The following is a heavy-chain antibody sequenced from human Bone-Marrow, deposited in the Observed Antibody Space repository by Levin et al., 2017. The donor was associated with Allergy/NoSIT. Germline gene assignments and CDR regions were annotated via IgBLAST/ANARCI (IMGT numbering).Heavy chain of an antibody. Sequence: SETLSLTCTVSGGSISSSSYYWGWIRQPPGKGLEWIGSIYYSGSTYYNPSLKSRVTISVDTSKNQFSLKLSSVTAADTAVYYCASQNKKVYDFWSGSNAPYWGQGTLVTVSS. CDR2: IYYSGST. CDR1: GGSISSSSYY. V-gene: IGHV4-39*07. D-gene: IGHD3-3*01. J-gene: IGHJ4*02. CDR3: ASQNKKVYDFWSGSNAPY.